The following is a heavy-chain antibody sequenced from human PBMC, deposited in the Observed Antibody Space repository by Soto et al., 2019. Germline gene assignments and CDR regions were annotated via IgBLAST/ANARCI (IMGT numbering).Heavy chain of an antibody. CDR2: INPSGGST. CDR3: ARDENIVVVVAAETYYYYGMDV. V-gene: IGHV1-46*03. CDR1: GYTFTSYY. Sequence: QVQLVQSGAEVKKPGASVKVSCKASGYTFTSYYMHWVRQAPGQGLEWMGIINPSGGSTSYAQKFQGRVTMTRATSTSTVYMGLSSLRSEDTAVYYCARDENIVVVVAAETYYYYGMDVWGQGTTVTVSS. D-gene: IGHD2-15*01. J-gene: IGHJ6*02.